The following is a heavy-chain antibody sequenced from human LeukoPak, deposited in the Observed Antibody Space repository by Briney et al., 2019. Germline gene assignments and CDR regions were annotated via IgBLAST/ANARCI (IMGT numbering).Heavy chain of an antibody. J-gene: IGHJ4*02. V-gene: IGHV3-30*03. CDR2: ISYDGSNK. Sequence: GRSLRLSCAASGFTFSNYGMHWVRQAPGKGLEWVAVISYDGSNKYYADSVKGRFTISRDNSKNTLYLQMNSLRAEDTAVYYCARDTIAVAGYFDYWGQGTLVTVSS. D-gene: IGHD6-19*01. CDR1: GFTFSNYG. CDR3: ARDTIAVAGYFDY.